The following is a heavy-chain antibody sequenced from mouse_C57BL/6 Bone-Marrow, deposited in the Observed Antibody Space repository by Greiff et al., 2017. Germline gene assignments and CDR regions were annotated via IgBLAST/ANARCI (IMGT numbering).Heavy chain of an antibody. V-gene: IGHV5-12*01. CDR2: ISNGGGST. D-gene: IGHD3-3*01. CDR3: ARHTVGAMDY. Sequence: EVQRVESGGGLVQPGGSLKLSCAASGFTFSDYYMYWVRQTPEKRLEWVAYISNGGGSTYYPDTVKGRFTISRDNAKNTLYLQMSRLKSEDTAMYYCARHTVGAMDYWGQGTSVTVSS. J-gene: IGHJ4*01. CDR1: GFTFSDYY.